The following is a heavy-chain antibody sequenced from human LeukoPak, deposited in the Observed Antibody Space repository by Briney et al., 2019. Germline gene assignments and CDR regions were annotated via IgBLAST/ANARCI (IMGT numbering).Heavy chain of an antibody. CDR2: IYHSGST. D-gene: IGHD2-15*01. V-gene: IGHV4-4*02. CDR1: GGSISSSNW. J-gene: IGHJ5*02. Sequence: SGTLSLTCAVSGGSISSSNWWSWVRPPPGKGLEWIGEIYHSGSTNYNPSLKSRVTISVDKSKNQFSLKLSSVTAADTAVYYCARSPKYCSGGSCYWFDPWGQGTLVTVSS. CDR3: ARSPKYCSGGSCYWFDP.